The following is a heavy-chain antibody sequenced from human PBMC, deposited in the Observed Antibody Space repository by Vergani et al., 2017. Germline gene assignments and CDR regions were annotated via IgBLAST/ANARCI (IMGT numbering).Heavy chain of an antibody. CDR3: ARESAYCGGDCYSRGWFDP. D-gene: IGHD2-21*01. V-gene: IGHV1-2*02. CDR2: INPNSGGT. J-gene: IGHJ5*02. CDR1: GYTFTGYY. Sequence: QVQLVQSGAEVKKPGASVKVSCKASGYTFTGYYMHWVRQAPGQGLEWMGWINPNSGGTNYAQKFQGRVTMTRETSISTANMELSRLRSDDTAVYYCARESAYCGGDCYSRGWFDPWGQGTLVTVSS.